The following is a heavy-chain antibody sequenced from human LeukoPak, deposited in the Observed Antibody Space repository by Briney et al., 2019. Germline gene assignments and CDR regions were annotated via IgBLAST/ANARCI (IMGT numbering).Heavy chain of an antibody. CDR2: INPNSGGT. CDR1: GYTFTDYY. CDR3: AREVAAAGTGHHFDY. Sequence: GASVKVSCKASGYTFTDYYMHWVRQAPGQGLEWMGWINPNSGGTNYAQKFQGRVTMTRDTSISTAYMELSRLRSDDTAVYYCAREVAAAGTGHHFDYWGQGTLVTVSS. J-gene: IGHJ4*02. D-gene: IGHD6-13*01. V-gene: IGHV1-2*02.